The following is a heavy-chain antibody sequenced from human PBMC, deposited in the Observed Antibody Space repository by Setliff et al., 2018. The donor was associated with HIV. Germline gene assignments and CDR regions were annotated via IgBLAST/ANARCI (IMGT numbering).Heavy chain of an antibody. CDR3: ARDWVTRSNYYGSGSPWYFDF. CDR2: VYASAYS. D-gene: IGHD3-10*01. CDR1: GDSIGDYY. J-gene: IGHJ2*01. Sequence: LETLSLTCTVSGDSIGDYYWNWIRQPAGKGLEWIGRVYASAYSNYNPSLESRVTMSVDTSQNQFSLKLRSVNAADTAVYYCARDWVTRSNYYGSGSPWYFDFWGRGILVTVSS. V-gene: IGHV4-4*07.